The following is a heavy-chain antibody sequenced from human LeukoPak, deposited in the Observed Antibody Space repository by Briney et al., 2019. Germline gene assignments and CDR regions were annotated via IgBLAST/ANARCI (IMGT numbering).Heavy chain of an antibody. CDR3: AKVPVGAMDPPGIDY. Sequence: GGSLRLSCAASGFTFSSYAMSWVRQAPGKGLEWAPAISGSGGSTYYADSVKGRFTISRDNSKNTLYLQMNSLRAEDTAVYYCAKVPVGAMDPPGIDYWGQGTLVTVSS. D-gene: IGHD5-18*01. V-gene: IGHV3-23*01. CDR1: GFTFSSYA. J-gene: IGHJ4*02. CDR2: ISGSGGST.